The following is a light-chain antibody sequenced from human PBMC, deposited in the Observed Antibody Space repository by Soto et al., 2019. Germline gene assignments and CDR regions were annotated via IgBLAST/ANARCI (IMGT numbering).Light chain of an antibody. CDR3: QQNGSSPWT. J-gene: IGKJ1*01. V-gene: IGKV3-20*01. CDR1: QSVSSSY. CDR2: GAS. Sequence: DIVLTQSPGTLSLSPGERATLSCRAIQSVSSSYLAWYQQKPGQAPRLLIYGASSRATVIPDRFSGSGSGTDFTLTISRLEPEDFAVYYCQQNGSSPWTFGQGTK.